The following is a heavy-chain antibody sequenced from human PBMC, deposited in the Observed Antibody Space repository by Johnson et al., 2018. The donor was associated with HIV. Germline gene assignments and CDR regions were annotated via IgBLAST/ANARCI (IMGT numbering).Heavy chain of an antibody. J-gene: IGHJ3*02. D-gene: IGHD2-15*01. V-gene: IGHV3-30*03. CDR2: ISYDGSNK. CDR3: ARACRGCSCYEEKSPDAFDI. CDR1: GFTFSSYG. Sequence: QVQLVESGGGVVQPGRSLRLSCAASGFTFSSYGMHWVRQAPGKGLEWLAVISYDGSNKYYADSVKGRFTISRANSKNTLYLQINSLRAEDTAVYYCARACRGCSCYEEKSPDAFDIWGQGTMVTVSS.